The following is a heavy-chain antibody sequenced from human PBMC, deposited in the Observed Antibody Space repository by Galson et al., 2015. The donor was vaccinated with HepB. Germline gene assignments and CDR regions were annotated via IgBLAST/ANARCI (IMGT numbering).Heavy chain of an antibody. CDR1: GYTFTSYY. CDR2: INPSGGST. Sequence: SVKVSCKASGYTFTSYYTHWVRQAPGQGLEWMGIINPSGGSTSYAQKLQGRVTMTRDTSTSTVYMELSSLRSEDTAVYYCARQRGGYGPYYYYYYGMDVWGQGTTVTVSS. J-gene: IGHJ6*02. D-gene: IGHD5-12*01. CDR3: ARQRGGYGPYYYYYYGMDV. V-gene: IGHV1-46*04.